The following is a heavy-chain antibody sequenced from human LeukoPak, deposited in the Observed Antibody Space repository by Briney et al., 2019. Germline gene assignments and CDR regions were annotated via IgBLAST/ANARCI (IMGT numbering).Heavy chain of an antibody. D-gene: IGHD5-12*01. J-gene: IGHJ6*03. Sequence: PGGSLRLSCAASGFTFSSYGMHWVRQAPGKGLEWVAFIRYDGSNKYYADSVKGRFTISRDNSKNTLYLQMNSLRSEDTAVYYCARGVSGYDGDGGLWYYYYYMDVWGKGTTVTISS. CDR2: IRYDGSNK. V-gene: IGHV3-30*02. CDR1: GFTFSSYG. CDR3: ARGVSGYDGDGGLWYYYYYMDV.